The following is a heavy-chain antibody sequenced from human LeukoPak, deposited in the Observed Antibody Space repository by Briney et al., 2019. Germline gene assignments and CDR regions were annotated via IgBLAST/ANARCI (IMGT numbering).Heavy chain of an antibody. CDR2: ISWSGASI. V-gene: IGHV3-9*01. J-gene: IGHJ6*03. CDR1: GFSFDDYA. D-gene: IGHD3-10*01. CDR3: VKDRGYYYGSGALMDV. Sequence: GGSLRLSCAASGFSFDDYAMHWVRQAPGKGLEWVSGISWSGASIGYADSVKGRFTISRDNAKNSLYLQMSSLRPEDTALYYCVKDRGYYYGSGALMDVWGKGTTVTISS.